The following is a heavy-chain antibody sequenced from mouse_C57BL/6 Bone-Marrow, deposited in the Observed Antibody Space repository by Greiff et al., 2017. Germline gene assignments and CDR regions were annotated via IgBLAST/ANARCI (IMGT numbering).Heavy chain of an antibody. CDR1: GFSFNTYA. CDR2: IRSKSNNYAT. Sequence: EVQLVESGGGLVQPKGSLKLSCAASGFSFNTYAMNWVRQAPGKGLEWVARIRSKSNNYATYYADSVKDRFTISRDDSESMLYLQMNNLKTEDTAMYYCVRHEDSSGYDYFDYWGQGTTLTVSS. V-gene: IGHV10-1*01. J-gene: IGHJ2*01. D-gene: IGHD3-2*02. CDR3: VRHEDSSGYDYFDY.